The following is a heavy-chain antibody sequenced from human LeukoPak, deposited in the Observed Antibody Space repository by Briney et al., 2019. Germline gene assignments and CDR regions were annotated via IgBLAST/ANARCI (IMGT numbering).Heavy chain of an antibody. V-gene: IGHV4-39*07. CDR1: GGSISSSSYY. CDR3: ARVGRGDYGDYTAGY. Sequence: SETLSLTCTVSGGSISSSSYYWGWIRQPPGKGLEWIGSIYYSGGTYYNPSLKSRVTISVDTSKNQFSLKLSSVTAADTAVYYCARVGRGDYGDYTAGYWGQGTLVTVSS. J-gene: IGHJ4*02. D-gene: IGHD4-17*01. CDR2: IYYSGGT.